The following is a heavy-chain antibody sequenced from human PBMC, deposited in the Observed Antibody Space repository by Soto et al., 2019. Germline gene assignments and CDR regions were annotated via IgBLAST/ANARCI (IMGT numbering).Heavy chain of an antibody. CDR3: ARLPSGYTSDDAFDI. D-gene: IGHD3-3*01. V-gene: IGHV5-10-1*01. J-gene: IGHJ3*02. CDR1: GYSFTSYC. CDR2: IDPSDSYT. Sequence: GESLNISCKGSGYSFTSYCIIWVLQMPGKGLEWMGRIDPSDSYTNYSPSFQGHVTISADKSISTAYLQWSSLKASDTAMYYCARLPSGYTSDDAFDIWGQGTLVTVSS.